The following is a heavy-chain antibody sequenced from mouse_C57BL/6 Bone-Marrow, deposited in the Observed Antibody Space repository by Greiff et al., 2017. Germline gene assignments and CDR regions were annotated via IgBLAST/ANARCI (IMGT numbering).Heavy chain of an antibody. Sequence: VQLQQSGAELVKPGASVKLSCTASGFNIKDYYIHWVKQRTEQGLEWIGRIDPEDGETKYAPKFQDKATITADTSSNTAYLQLSSLTSEDTAVYDCTRSLIYYGTNYWGQGNTLTVSS. CDR1: GFNIKDYY. J-gene: IGHJ2*01. D-gene: IGHD1-1*01. V-gene: IGHV14-2*01. CDR2: IDPEDGET. CDR3: TRSLIYYGTNY.